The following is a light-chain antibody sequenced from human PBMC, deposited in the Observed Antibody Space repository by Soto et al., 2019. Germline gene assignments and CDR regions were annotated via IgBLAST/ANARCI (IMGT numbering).Light chain of an antibody. CDR1: QNIFSY. J-gene: IGKJ2*01. CDR2: AAS. Sequence: DIQMTQSPSSLSASVGDRVTITCRASQNIFSYLSWYQHKPGKAPKLLIYAASSLQSGVPSRFSGSGSGTDFALTISSPQPEDLATCYCQQSYTVPHTFGQGTKVEI. V-gene: IGKV1-39*01. CDR3: QQSYTVPHT.